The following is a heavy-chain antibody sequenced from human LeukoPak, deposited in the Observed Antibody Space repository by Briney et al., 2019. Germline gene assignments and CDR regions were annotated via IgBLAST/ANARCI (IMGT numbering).Heavy chain of an antibody. V-gene: IGHV4-31*03. Sequence: PSQTLSLTCTVSGGSINSGDYYWSWIRQRPGTGLEWLAYIYYSGSTYYNPSLRSRLTISVDTSTNQFSLNLNFVTDADTAVYYCAKAPFRGGSTMGWFDPWGQGALVTVSS. D-gene: IGHD5-12*01. CDR3: AKAPFRGGSTMGWFDP. CDR2: IYYSGST. CDR1: GGSINSGDYY. J-gene: IGHJ5*02.